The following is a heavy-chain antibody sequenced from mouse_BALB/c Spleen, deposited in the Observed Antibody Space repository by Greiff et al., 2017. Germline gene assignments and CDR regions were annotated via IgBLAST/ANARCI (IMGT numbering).Heavy chain of an antibody. CDR3: ARRDYYLDY. CDR2: ISSGGSYT. CDR1: GFTFSSYG. Sequence: EVKLVESGGDLVKPGGSLKLSCAASGFTFSSYGMSWVRQTPDKRLEWVATISSGGSYTYYPDSVKGRFTISRDNAKNTLYLQMSSLKSEDTAMYYCARRDYYLDYWGQGTTLTVSS. V-gene: IGHV5-6*02. J-gene: IGHJ2*01.